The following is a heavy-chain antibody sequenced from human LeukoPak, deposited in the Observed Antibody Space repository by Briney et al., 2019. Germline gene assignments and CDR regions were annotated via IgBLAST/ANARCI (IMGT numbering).Heavy chain of an antibody. CDR2: IYYSGST. D-gene: IGHD3-22*01. V-gene: IGHV4-59*12. CDR1: GGSISSYY. J-gene: IGHJ3*02. Sequence: SETLSLTCTVSGGSISSYYWSWIRQPPGKGLERIGHIYYSGSTNYNPSLKSRVTISVDRSKNQFSLKLSSVTAADTAVYYCASSSVVVIPYNDAFDIWGQGTMVTVSS. CDR3: ASSSVVVIPYNDAFDI.